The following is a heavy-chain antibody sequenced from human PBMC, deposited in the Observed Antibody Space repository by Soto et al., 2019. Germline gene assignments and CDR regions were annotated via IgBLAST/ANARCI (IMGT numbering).Heavy chain of an antibody. CDR1: GGTFGSYT. Sequence: GASVKVSCKASGGTFGSYTISWVRQAPGQGLEWMGRIIPILGTANYAQKFQGRVTITADKSTSTAYMELSSLRSEDTAVYYCARGSSLRYNWFDPWGQGTLVTVSS. J-gene: IGHJ5*02. CDR2: IIPILGTA. CDR3: ARGSSLRYNWFDP. V-gene: IGHV1-69*08. D-gene: IGHD2-2*01.